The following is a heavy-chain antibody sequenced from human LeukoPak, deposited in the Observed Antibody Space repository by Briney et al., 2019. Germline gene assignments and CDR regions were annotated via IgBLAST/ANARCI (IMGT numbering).Heavy chain of an antibody. V-gene: IGHV3-21*04. CDR2: ISSSSSYI. Sequence: GGSLRPSCAASGFTFSSYSMNWVRQAPGKGLEWVSSISSSSSYIYYADSVKGRFTISRDNSKNTLYLQMNSLRAEDTAIYYCAKDKQQLASFDYWGQGTLVTVSS. CDR1: GFTFSSYS. J-gene: IGHJ4*02. D-gene: IGHD6-13*01. CDR3: AKDKQQLASFDY.